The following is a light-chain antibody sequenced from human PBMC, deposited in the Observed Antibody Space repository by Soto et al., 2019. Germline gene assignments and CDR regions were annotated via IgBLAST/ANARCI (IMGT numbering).Light chain of an antibody. Sequence: DIVLTQSPATLSASPGERVTISCRASQSVDISLAWYQQKPGQAPSLLIYGASTRATDMPGTFSGRGSGTEFTLTIISLQSEDCAVYYCQQYHTWLITFGGGTKVDI. J-gene: IGKJ4*01. V-gene: IGKV3-15*01. CDR2: GAS. CDR3: QQYHTWLIT. CDR1: QSVDIS.